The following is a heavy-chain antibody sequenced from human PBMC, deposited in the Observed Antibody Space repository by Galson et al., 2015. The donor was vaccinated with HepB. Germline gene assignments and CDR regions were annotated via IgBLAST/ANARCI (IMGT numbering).Heavy chain of an antibody. J-gene: IGHJ2*01. CDR2: INHSGST. D-gene: IGHD2-21*01. CDR1: GGSFSGYY. V-gene: IGHV4-34*01. CDR3: ARGAMGREAYHKTTSSHQRYFEL. Sequence: SETLSLTCAVYGGSFSGYYWSWIRQPPGKGLEWIGEINHSGSTNYNPSLKSRVTISVDTSKNQFSLKLSSVTAADTAVYYCARGAMGREAYHKTTSSHQRYFELWGRGTLVTVSS.